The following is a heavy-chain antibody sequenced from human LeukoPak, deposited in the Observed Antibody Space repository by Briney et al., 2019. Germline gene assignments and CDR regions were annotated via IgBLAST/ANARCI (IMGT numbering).Heavy chain of an antibody. CDR3: ARARQLGQYFDL. Sequence: SETLSLTCTVSGGSISSYYWSWIRQPPGKGLEWIGYIYFSGGTIYSPSLKSRVIISVDTSKNHFSLKLSSVTAADTAVYYCARARQLGQYFDLWGRGTLVTVSS. CDR1: GGSISSYY. D-gene: IGHD1-1*01. J-gene: IGHJ2*01. CDR2: IYFSGGT. V-gene: IGHV4-59*08.